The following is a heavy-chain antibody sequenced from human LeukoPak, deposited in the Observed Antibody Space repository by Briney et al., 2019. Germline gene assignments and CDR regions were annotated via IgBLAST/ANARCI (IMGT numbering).Heavy chain of an antibody. D-gene: IGHD6-13*01. CDR3: AREGYTSSWYSGYYYFDY. CDR2: INTSGST. CDR1: GGSISSGSYF. J-gene: IGHJ4*02. V-gene: IGHV4-61*02. Sequence: SETLSLTCAVSGGSISSGSYFWTWIRQPAGKRLEWIGRINTSGSTNYNPSLKSRVTISVDTSKNQFSLKLSSVTAADTAVFFCAREGYTSSWYSGYYYFDYWGQGTLVTVSS.